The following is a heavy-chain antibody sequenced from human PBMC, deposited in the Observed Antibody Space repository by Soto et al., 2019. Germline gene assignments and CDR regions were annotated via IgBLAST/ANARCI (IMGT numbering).Heavy chain of an antibody. CDR3: ARATIVLVPAAMVSHWFDP. Sequence: QVQLQESGPGLVKPSQTLSLTCTVSGGSISSGDYYRSWIRQPPGKGLEWIGYIYYSGSTYYNPSLKSRVTISVDTSKNQFSLKLSSVTAADTAVYYCARATIVLVPAAMVSHWFDPWGQGTLVTVSS. CDR1: GGSISSGDYY. CDR2: IYYSGST. J-gene: IGHJ5*02. D-gene: IGHD2-2*01. V-gene: IGHV4-30-4*01.